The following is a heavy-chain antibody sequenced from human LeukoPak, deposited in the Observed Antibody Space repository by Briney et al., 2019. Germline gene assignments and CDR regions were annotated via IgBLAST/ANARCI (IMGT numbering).Heavy chain of an antibody. CDR1: GFTFSSYW. J-gene: IGHJ4*02. Sequence: GGSLRLSCAASGFTFSSYWMSWVRQAPGKGLEWVANIKQDGSEKYYVDSVKGRFTISRDNAKNSLYLQMNSLRAEDTAVYYCARVSDLQYYYDSSGYSGSPDYWGQGTLVTVSS. D-gene: IGHD3-22*01. CDR3: ARVSDLQYYYDSSGYSGSPDY. V-gene: IGHV3-7*01. CDR2: IKQDGSEK.